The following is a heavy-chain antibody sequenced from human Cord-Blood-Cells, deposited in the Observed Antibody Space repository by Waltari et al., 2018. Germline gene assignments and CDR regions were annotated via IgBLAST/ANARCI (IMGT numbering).Heavy chain of an antibody. CDR2: IYYGGST. CDR1: GGSISSRSSS. V-gene: IGHV4-39*01. Sequence: QLQLQASGPGLVTPSGTLSLTSTVSGGSISSRSSSWAWIRPPPGMGLEWIGSIYYGGSTYYNPSLKSRVTIAVDTSKNQFSLKLSSVTAADTAVYYCASTAPYYYDSSGYYYFDYWGQGTLVTVAS. CDR3: ASTAPYYYDSSGYYYFDY. J-gene: IGHJ4*02. D-gene: IGHD3-22*01.